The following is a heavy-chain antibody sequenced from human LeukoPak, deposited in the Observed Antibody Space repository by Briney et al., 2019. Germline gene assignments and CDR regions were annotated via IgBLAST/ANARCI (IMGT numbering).Heavy chain of an antibody. J-gene: IGHJ4*02. D-gene: IGHD4-17*01. CDR3: ARDAPYGDYRGY. Sequence: ASVKVSCKASGGTFSSYDINWVRQATGQGLEWMGWMNPNSGNTGYAQKFQGRVTITRNTSISTAYMELSSLRSEDTAVYYCARDAPYGDYRGYWGQGTLVTVSS. CDR1: GGTFSSYD. CDR2: MNPNSGNT. V-gene: IGHV1-8*03.